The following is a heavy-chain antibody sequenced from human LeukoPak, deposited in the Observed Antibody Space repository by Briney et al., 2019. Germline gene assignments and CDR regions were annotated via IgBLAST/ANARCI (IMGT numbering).Heavy chain of an antibody. J-gene: IGHJ3*02. D-gene: IGHD1-14*01. CDR1: GGSISSGGYY. CDR2: IYHSGST. V-gene: IGHV4-30-2*01. CDR3: ARDRTPTPTRRAFDI. Sequence: SQTLSLTCTVSGGSISSGGYYWSWIRQPPGKGLEWIGYIYHSGSTYYNPSLKSRVTISVDRSKNQFSLKLSSVTAADTAVYYCARDRTPTPTRRAFDIWGQGTMVTVSS.